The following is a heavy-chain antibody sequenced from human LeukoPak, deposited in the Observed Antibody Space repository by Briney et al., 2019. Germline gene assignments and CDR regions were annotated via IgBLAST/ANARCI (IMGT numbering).Heavy chain of an antibody. CDR1: GYTFTRYD. D-gene: IGHD3-22*01. CDR3: ARGGYYYDSSGYWHGWFDP. J-gene: IGHJ5*02. CDR2: MNPNSGNT. V-gene: IGHV1-8*01. Sequence: ASVKVSCKASGYTFTRYDINWVRQATRQGLEWMGWMNPNSGNTGYAQKFQGRVTMTRNTSISTAYMELSSLRSEDTAVYYCARGGYYYDSSGYWHGWFDPWGQGTLVTVSS.